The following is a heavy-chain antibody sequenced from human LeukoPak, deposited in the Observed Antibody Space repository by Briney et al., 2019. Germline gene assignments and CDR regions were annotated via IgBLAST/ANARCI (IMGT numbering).Heavy chain of an antibody. CDR3: ARGPRITMIVRGPEYFQH. CDR1: GYTFTGYY. D-gene: IGHD3-22*01. J-gene: IGHJ1*01. Sequence: ASVKVSCKASGYTFTGYYMHWVRQAPGQGLGWMGWINPNSGGTNYAQKFQGRVTMTRDTSISTAYMELSRLRSDDTAVYYCARGPRITMIVRGPEYFQHWGQGTLVTVSS. CDR2: INPNSGGT. V-gene: IGHV1-2*02.